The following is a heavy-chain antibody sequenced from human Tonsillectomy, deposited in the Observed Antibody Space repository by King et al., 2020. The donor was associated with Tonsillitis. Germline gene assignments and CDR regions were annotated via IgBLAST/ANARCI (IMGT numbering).Heavy chain of an antibody. CDR3: ARGLPYYDSSGYYAIQH. CDR1: GGSFSGYY. V-gene: IGHV4-34*01. CDR2: INHSGST. D-gene: IGHD3-22*01. Sequence: VQLQQWGAGLLKPSETLSLTCAVYGGSFSGYYWSWIRQPPGKGLEWIGEINHSGSTNYNPSLKSRVTISVDTSQNQFSLKLSSVTAADTAVYYCARGLPYYDSSGYYAIQHWGQGTLVTVSS. J-gene: IGHJ1*01.